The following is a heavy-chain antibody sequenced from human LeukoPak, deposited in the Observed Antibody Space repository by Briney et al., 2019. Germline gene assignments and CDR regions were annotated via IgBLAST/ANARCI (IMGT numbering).Heavy chain of an antibody. CDR1: GGSISSGGYY. CDR3: ASQGSDSGWFYF. D-gene: IGHD6-19*01. V-gene: IGHV4-31*03. Sequence: SQTLSLTCTVSGGSISSGGYYWSWIRQHPGKGLEWIGYIYYSGSTDYNPSLKSRLTISIDTSETQFSLKLTSVTAADTAIYYCASQGSDSGWFYFWGQGTLVTVSS. J-gene: IGHJ4*02. CDR2: IYYSGST.